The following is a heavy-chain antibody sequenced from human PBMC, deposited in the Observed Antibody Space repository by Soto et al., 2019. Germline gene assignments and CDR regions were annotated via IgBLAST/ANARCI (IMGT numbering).Heavy chain of an antibody. V-gene: IGHV3-74*01. CDR1: GFTFSTYW. Sequence: EVQLVESGGGLVQPGGSLRLSCAASGFTFSTYWMHWVRQAPGKGLVWVSRINTDGTGTRYADAMKGRFTISRDNAKNTLYLQMNSLRAEDTAVYYCARDPWNTLDYWGQGALVTVSS. CDR3: ARDPWNTLDY. J-gene: IGHJ4*02. CDR2: INTDGTGT. D-gene: IGHD1-1*01.